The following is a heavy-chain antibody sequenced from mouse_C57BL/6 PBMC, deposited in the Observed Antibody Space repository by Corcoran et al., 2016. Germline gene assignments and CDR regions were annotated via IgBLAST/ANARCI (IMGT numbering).Heavy chain of an antibody. D-gene: IGHD2-5*01. CDR2: IYPRSGNT. V-gene: IGHV1-81*01. Sequence: QVQLQQSGAELARPGASVKLSCKASGYTFTSYGISWVKQRTGQGLEWIGEIYPRSGNTYYNEKFKGKATLTADKSSSTAYMELRSLTSEDSAVYFCARWDYHYSNFDYWGQGTTLTVSS. CDR1: GYTFTSYG. J-gene: IGHJ2*01. CDR3: ARWDYHYSNFDY.